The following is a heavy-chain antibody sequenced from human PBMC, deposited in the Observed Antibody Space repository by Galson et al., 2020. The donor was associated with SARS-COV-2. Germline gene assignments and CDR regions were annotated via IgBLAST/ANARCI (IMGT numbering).Heavy chain of an antibody. CDR2: IYPGDSDT. CDR1: GYSFTSYW. J-gene: IGHJ4*02. CDR3: ARQAFRMGFGNYFDY. V-gene: IGHV5-51*01. Sequence: HGESLKISCKGSGYSFTSYWIGWVREMPGKGLEWMGIIYPGDSDTRYSPSFQGQVTISADKSISTAYLQWSSLKASDTAMYYCARQAFRMGFGNYFDYWGQGTLVTVSS. D-gene: IGHD3-10*01.